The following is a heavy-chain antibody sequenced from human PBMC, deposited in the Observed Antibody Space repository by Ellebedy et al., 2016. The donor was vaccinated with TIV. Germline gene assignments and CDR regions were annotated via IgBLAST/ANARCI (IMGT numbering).Heavy chain of an antibody. D-gene: IGHD6-25*01. CDR2: INPNSGGT. J-gene: IGHJ4*02. Sequence: ASVKVSCKASGYTFTGYYMHWVRQAPGQGPEWMGWINPNSGGTNYAQKFQGRVTMTRDTSISTAYMELSGLRSDDTAVYYCARIRYSSGAADFDYWGQGTLVTVSS. CDR3: ARIRYSSGAADFDY. V-gene: IGHV1-2*02. CDR1: GYTFTGYY.